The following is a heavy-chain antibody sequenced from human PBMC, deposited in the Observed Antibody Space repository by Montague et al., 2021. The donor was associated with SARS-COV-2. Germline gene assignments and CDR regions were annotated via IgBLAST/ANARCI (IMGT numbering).Heavy chain of an antibody. Sequence: SETLSLTCSVSGTSINTHYWAWIRQPPGKGLELIAYIHSSGSTNYKPSLQSRVNISMDMSKNQVSLSLTSVTGADTAVYHCAREWGCTIDYWGRGTLVTVSS. CDR2: IHSSGST. V-gene: IGHV4-59*11. CDR1: GTSINTHY. J-gene: IGHJ4*02. CDR3: AREWGCTIDY. D-gene: IGHD2-2*01.